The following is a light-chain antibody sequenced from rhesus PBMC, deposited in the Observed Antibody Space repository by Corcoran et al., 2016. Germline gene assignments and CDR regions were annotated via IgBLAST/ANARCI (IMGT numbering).Light chain of an antibody. CDR3: QHYSDSPLT. J-gene: IGKJ4*01. Sequence: DIQMTQSPSSLPASVGDRVTITCRASQVINNFLTWYQQKPWKAPKPLIYYASHLETGVPSRLRGSGSGTDYTLTINSLQPADVANYYCQHYSDSPLTFGGGTKVAIK. V-gene: IGKV1-66*01. CDR2: YAS. CDR1: QVINNF.